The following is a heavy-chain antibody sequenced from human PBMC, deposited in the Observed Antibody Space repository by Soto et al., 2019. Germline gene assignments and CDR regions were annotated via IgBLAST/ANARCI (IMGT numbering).Heavy chain of an antibody. CDR2: IKPDGSEQ. CDR3: ATVPWTAAAS. J-gene: IGHJ5*02. D-gene: IGHD6-13*01. CDR1: GFTFSSNL. V-gene: IGHV3-7*01. Sequence: GGSLRLSCAASGFTFSSNLMNWFRQAPGKGLEWVATIKPDGSEQDYVESVKGRFTISRDNAKNSVHLQMNSLRAEDTAVYYCATVPWTAAASWGQGTLVTVSS.